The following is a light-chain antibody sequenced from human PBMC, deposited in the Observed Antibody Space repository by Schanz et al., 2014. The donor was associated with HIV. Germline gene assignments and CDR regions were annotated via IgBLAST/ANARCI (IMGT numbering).Light chain of an antibody. CDR2: GAS. J-gene: IGKJ3*01. CDR1: QSVGSD. Sequence: ELVMTQSPATLSVSPGERATLSCRASQSVGSDLAWYQHKPGQAPRLLIYGASYRATGVPDRFSGSESGTDFNLTITRLEPEDFAVYYCQQYGSSFGPGTKVEIK. V-gene: IGKV3-20*01. CDR3: QQYGSS.